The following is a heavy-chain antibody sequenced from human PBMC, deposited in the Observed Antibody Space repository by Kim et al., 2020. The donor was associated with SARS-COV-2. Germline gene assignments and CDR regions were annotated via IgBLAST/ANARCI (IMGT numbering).Heavy chain of an antibody. CDR3: ARVRRSCIKGFCQTSYCYGMDV. V-gene: IGHV4-59*01. D-gene: IGHD2-8*01. Sequence: SETLSLTCTVSGGSISYYYWTWIRQPPGKGLEWIGFIYYSGSTDFNPSLKIRVTISVDTSTNQFSLKVSSVTAAGTAVYYCARVRRSCIKGFCQTSYCYGMDVWGQGTTVTVSS. J-gene: IGHJ6*02. CDR1: GGSISYYY. CDR2: IYYSGST.